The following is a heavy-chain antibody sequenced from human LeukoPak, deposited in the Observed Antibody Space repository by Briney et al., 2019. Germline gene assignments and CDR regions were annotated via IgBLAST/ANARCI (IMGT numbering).Heavy chain of an antibody. CDR3: ARDIDDYYDSSGYSSGY. D-gene: IGHD3-22*01. Sequence: GGSLRLSCAASGFTVSSNYMSWVRQAPGKGLEWVSVIYSGGSTYYADSVKGRFTISRDNSKNTLYLQMNSLRAEDTAVYYCARDIDDYYDSSGYSSGYWGQGTLVTVSS. CDR2: IYSGGST. CDR1: GFTVSSNY. J-gene: IGHJ4*02. V-gene: IGHV3-66*01.